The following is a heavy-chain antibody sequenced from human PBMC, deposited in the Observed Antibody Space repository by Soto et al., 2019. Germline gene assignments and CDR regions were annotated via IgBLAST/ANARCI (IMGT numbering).Heavy chain of an antibody. V-gene: IGHV2-5*01. CDR3: AHSQWGGGGPLNWFDP. CDR2: IYWNDDK. D-gene: IGHD2-21*01. Sequence: PTLVNPTQTLTLTCTFSGFSLSTSGVGVGWIRQPPGKALEWLALIYWNDDKRYSPSLKSRLTITKDTSKNQVVLTMTNMDPVDTATYYCAHSQWGGGGPLNWFDPWGQGTLVTVSS. J-gene: IGHJ5*02. CDR1: GFSLSTSGVG.